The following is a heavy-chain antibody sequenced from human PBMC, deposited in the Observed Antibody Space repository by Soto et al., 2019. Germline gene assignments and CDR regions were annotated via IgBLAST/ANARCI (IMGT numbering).Heavy chain of an antibody. CDR3: VRGASLNFDY. Sequence: EVQLVESGGGVLRPGGSLRLSCAASGFIFDDYGMSWARQAPGKGLEWVSGVNWNGGSTGYADSVKGRFTISRDNAKNFLFLQMNSLRVEDTAFYYCVRGASLNFDYWGQGTPVTVSS. CDR1: GFIFDDYG. D-gene: IGHD1-26*01. V-gene: IGHV3-20*04. J-gene: IGHJ4*02. CDR2: VNWNGGST.